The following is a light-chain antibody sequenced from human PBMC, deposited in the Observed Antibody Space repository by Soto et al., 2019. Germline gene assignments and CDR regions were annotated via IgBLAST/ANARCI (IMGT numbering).Light chain of an antibody. CDR2: EVS. J-gene: IGLJ2*01. V-gene: IGLV2-14*01. CDR1: GSDIGGYNY. Sequence: QSVLTQPASVSGSPGQSITISCTGTGSDIGGYNYVSWYQQHPGKAPKVMIYEVSNRPSGVSNRFSASKSGNTASLTISGLQAEDEADYYCTSYTSSSSVVFGGGTQLTV. CDR3: TSYTSSSSVV.